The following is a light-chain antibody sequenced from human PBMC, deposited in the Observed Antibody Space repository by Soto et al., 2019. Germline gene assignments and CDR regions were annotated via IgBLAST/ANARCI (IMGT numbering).Light chain of an antibody. CDR3: SSYTSSSTYVV. CDR2: DVS. V-gene: IGLV2-14*01. CDR1: SSDVGGYNY. J-gene: IGLJ2*01. Sequence: QSALTQPASVSGSPGQSITISCTGTSSDVGGYNYVSWYQQHPGKAPKLMIYDVSNRTSGGSNRFSGSKSGNTASLTISGLQAEDEADYYCSSYTSSSTYVVFGGGTKVTVL.